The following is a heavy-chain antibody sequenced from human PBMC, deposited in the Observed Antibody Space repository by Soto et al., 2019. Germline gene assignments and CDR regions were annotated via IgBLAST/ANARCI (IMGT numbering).Heavy chain of an antibody. Sequence: QVQLVQSGAEVKKPGASVKVSCKASGYTLTSYDINWVRQATGQGREWMGWMNPNSGNTGYAQKFQGRVTMTRNTSISTAYMEMSSLRSEETAVYYCARGRAHTAMVWGWLDPWGQGTLVTVSS. V-gene: IGHV1-8*01. J-gene: IGHJ5*02. CDR2: MNPNSGNT. CDR1: GYTLTSYD. D-gene: IGHD5-18*01. CDR3: ARGRAHTAMVWGWLDP.